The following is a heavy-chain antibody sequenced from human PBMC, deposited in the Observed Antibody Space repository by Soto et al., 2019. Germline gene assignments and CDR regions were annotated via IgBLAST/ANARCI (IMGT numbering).Heavy chain of an antibody. D-gene: IGHD6-6*01. CDR1: GFTFSSYG. V-gene: IGHV3-33*01. Sequence: PGGSLRLSCAASGFTFSSYGMHWVRQAPGKGLEWVAVIWYDGSNKYYADSVKGRFTISRDNSKNTLYLQMNSLRAEDTAVYYCARDAGHSSSSGYYYYGMDVWGQGTTVTVS. CDR3: ARDAGHSSSSGYYYYGMDV. CDR2: IWYDGSNK. J-gene: IGHJ6*02.